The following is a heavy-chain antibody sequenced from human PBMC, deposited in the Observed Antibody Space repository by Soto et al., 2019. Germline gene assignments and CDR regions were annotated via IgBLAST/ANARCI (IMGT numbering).Heavy chain of an antibody. V-gene: IGHV4-39*01. CDR1: GVSISTSDYF. CDR2: MSSSGRT. CDR3: ARLPRTTVAGSGTDY. D-gene: IGHD6-19*01. Sequence: QLQLRESGPGLVKPSETLSLTCTVSGVSISTSDYFWGWIRQPPGKGLEWIASMSSSGRTFYNPSLKSRVTMSVDTSENQVSLRLNSVTAADTAVYYCARLPRTTVAGSGTDYWGQGTLVTVSS. J-gene: IGHJ4*02.